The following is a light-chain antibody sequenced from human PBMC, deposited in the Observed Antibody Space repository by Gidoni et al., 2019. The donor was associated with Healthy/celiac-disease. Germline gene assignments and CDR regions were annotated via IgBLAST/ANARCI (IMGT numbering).Light chain of an antibody. CDR2: EVS. V-gene: IGLV2-8*01. Sequence: QSALTQPPSASGSPGHSVTISCTGTSSDVGAYKYVSWYQQHPGKVPKLMIYEVSKRPSGVPDRFSGSKSGNTASLTVSGLQAEDEADYYCSSYAGSNNWVFGGGTKVTVL. CDR1: SSDVGAYKY. CDR3: SSYAGSNNWV. J-gene: IGLJ3*02.